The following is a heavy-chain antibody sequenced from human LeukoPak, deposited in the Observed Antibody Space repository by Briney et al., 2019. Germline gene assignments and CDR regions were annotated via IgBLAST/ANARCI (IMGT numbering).Heavy chain of an antibody. D-gene: IGHD3-22*01. CDR2: ISAYNGKT. J-gene: IGHJ6*03. Sequence: ASVKVSCKASGYTFNSYGISWVRQAPGQGLEWMGWISAYNGKTNYAQKLQGRVTLTTDTSTSTAYMELRSLRSDDTAVYYCARASWYDSSGYGYYYYQMDVWGKGTTVTVSS. CDR3: ARASWYDSSGYGYYYYQMDV. CDR1: GYTFNSYG. V-gene: IGHV1-18*01.